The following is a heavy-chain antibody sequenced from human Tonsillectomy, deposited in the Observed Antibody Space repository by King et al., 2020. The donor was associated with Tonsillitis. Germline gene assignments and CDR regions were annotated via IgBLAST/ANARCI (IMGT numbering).Heavy chain of an antibody. V-gene: IGHV3-53*01. D-gene: IGHD6-13*01. CDR2: IYSGVST. CDR1: GFTVSSNY. CDR3: ASTHPGIAAAGTWVFDY. J-gene: IGHJ4*02. Sequence: VKLVESGGGLIQPGGSLRLSCAASGFTVSSNYMSWVRQSPGKVLEWYSVIYSGVSTYYADSVNGRFTISRDNSKNTLYLKMNSLVDEDTAVYYCASTHPGIAAAGTWVFDYWGQGTLVTASS.